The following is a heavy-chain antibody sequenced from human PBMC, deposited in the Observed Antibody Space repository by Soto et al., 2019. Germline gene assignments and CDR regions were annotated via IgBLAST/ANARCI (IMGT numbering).Heavy chain of an antibody. Sequence: QLQLQESGPGLVKPSETLSLTCTVSGGSISSSGYYWGWIRQPPGKGLEWIGTIYYSGSTYYSPSRKSRATIAVDTSKNQFSLRLSSVTAADTAVYYCARRSQLAAVRGIDYWGQGTLVTVSS. CDR1: GGSISSSGYY. D-gene: IGHD3-10*02. V-gene: IGHV4-39*01. CDR2: IYYSGST. CDR3: ARRSQLAAVRGIDY. J-gene: IGHJ4*02.